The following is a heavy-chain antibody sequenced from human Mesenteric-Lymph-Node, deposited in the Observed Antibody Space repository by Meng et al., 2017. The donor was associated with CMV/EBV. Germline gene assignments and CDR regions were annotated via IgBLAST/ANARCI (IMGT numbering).Heavy chain of an antibody. CDR1: GFTFNRYA. V-gene: IGHV3-30*02. Sequence: GESLKISCAASGFTFNRYAMHWVRQAAGKGLEWVAFIRFDGSNEYYADSVKGRFIISRDNSKSTLYLQMNSLRAEDTAVYYCAKDPHPYYNILTGYYPAYFHHWGQGTLVTVSS. CDR2: IRFDGSNE. CDR3: AKDPHPYYNILTGYYPAYFHH. D-gene: IGHD3-9*01. J-gene: IGHJ1*01.